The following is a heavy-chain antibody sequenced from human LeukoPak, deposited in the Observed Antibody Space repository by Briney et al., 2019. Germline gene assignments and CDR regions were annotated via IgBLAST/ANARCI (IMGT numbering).Heavy chain of an antibody. J-gene: IGHJ6*02. D-gene: IGHD6-13*01. CDR1: GYTFTGYY. Sequence: ASVKVSCKASGYTFTGYYMHWVRQAPGQGLEWMGWINPNTGVTNYAQKFQGRVTMTRDTSISTAYMELRRLRSDDTAVYYCARDFRITAAGTGYYYGMDVWGQGTTVAVSS. CDR2: INPNTGVT. CDR3: ARDFRITAAGTGYYYGMDV. V-gene: IGHV1-2*02.